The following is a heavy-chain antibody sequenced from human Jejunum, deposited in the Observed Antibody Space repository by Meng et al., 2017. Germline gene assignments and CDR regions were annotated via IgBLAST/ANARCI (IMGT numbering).Heavy chain of an antibody. J-gene: IGHJ4*01. CDR3: ARGSSGWYVNYFDH. D-gene: IGHD6-13*01. CDR1: GITFSGYA. V-gene: IGHV3-30*04. Sequence: GESLKISCEASGITFSGYAMHWVRQAPGKGLEWMAVTSYDGNNQYYADSVKGRFTISRDNSENTLYLQMNSLITEDTALYYCARGSSGWYVNYFDHWGHGKLVT. CDR2: TSYDGNNQ.